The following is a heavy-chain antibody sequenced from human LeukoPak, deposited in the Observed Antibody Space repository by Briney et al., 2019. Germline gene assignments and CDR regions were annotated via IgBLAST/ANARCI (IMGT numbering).Heavy chain of an antibody. D-gene: IGHD3-3*01. V-gene: IGHV4-34*01. CDR2: INHSGST. CDR3: ARVPRGGTIFGVPYVRWFDP. J-gene: IGHJ5*02. Sequence: SETLSLTCAVYGGSFSGYYWSWIRQPPGKGLEWIGEINHSGSTSYNPSLKSRVTISVDTSKNQFSLKLSSVTAADTAVYYCARVPRGGTIFGVPYVRWFDPWGQGTLVTVSS. CDR1: GGSFSGYY.